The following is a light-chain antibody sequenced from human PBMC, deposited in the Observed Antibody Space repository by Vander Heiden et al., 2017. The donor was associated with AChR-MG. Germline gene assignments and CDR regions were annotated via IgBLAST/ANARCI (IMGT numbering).Light chain of an antibody. Sequence: QSVLTQPPSVSAAPGQKVTISCSGSSSNIGNNYVSWYQQLPGTAPKLLIYDNNKRPSGIPDRFSGSKSGTSATLGITGLQTGDEADYYCGTWDSSLSLLRVFGGGTKLTVL. V-gene: IGLV1-51*01. CDR2: DNN. CDR1: SSNIGNNY. J-gene: IGLJ2*01. CDR3: GTWDSSLSLLRV.